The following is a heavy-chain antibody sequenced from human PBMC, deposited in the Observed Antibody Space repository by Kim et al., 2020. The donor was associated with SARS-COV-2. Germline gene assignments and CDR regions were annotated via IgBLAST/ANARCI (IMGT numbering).Heavy chain of an antibody. Sequence: GGSLRLSCAASGFTFSSYAMHWVRQAPGKGLEWVAVISYDGSNKYYADSVKGRFTISRDNSKNTLYLQMNSLRAEDTAVYYCARDKYYDILTGNWFDPWGQGTLVTVSS. CDR3: ARDKYYDILTGNWFDP. CDR1: GFTFSSYA. J-gene: IGHJ5*02. D-gene: IGHD3-9*01. V-gene: IGHV3-30*04. CDR2: ISYDGSNK.